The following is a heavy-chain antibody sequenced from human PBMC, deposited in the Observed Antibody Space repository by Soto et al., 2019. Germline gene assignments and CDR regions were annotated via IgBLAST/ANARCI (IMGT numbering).Heavy chain of an antibody. V-gene: IGHV3-64*01. CDR1: GFTCSSYA. D-gene: IGHD1-26*01. CDR3: ARDTPSGSYSFDY. Sequence: GGSQRLSSAASGFTCSSYAMHWVRQAPGKGLEYVSAISSNGGSTYYANSVKGRFTISRDNSKNTLYLQMGSLRAEDMAVYYCARDTPSGSYSFDYWGQGTLVTVSS. CDR2: ISSNGGST. J-gene: IGHJ4*02.